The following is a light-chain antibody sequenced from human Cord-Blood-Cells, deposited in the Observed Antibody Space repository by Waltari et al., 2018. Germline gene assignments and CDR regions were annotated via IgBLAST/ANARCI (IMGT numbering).Light chain of an antibody. CDR2: DAS. V-gene: IGKV3-11*01. CDR3: QQRSNWLMYS. Sequence: EIVLTQSLATLSLSPGARATLSCRASQSVSSYLAWYQQKPGQAPRLLIYDASNRATGIPARFSGSGSGTDFTLTISSLEPEDFAVYYCQQRSNWLMYSFGQGTKLEIK. J-gene: IGKJ2*03. CDR1: QSVSSY.